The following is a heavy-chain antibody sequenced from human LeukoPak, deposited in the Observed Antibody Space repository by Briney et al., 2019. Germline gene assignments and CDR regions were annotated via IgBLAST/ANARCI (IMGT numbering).Heavy chain of an antibody. CDR3: ARESEGYSSGWYGSADFYYYYGMDV. D-gene: IGHD6-19*01. Sequence: SQTLSLTCAISGDSVSSNSAAWNWIRQSPSRGLEWLGRTYYRSKWYTHYAVSVKSRITITPDTSKNQFSLQLNSVTPEDTAVYYCARESEGYSSGWYGSADFYYYYGMDVWGQGTTVTVSS. J-gene: IGHJ6*02. CDR1: GDSVSSNSAA. V-gene: IGHV6-1*01. CDR2: TYYRSKWYT.